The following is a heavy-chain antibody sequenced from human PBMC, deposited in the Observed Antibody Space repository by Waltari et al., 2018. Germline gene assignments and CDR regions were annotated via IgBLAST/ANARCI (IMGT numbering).Heavy chain of an antibody. Sequence: EVQLVESGGGLVQPGGSLRLSCAASGFTFGSYWMSWLRRAPGKGLEWVASIKKDGSEKYGVDSVTGRFTMSRDNAKNSLYLQMTGVRADDTAVCYCARASGWSPNWFDPWGQGTLVTVSS. D-gene: IGHD6-19*01. CDR1: GFTFGSYW. J-gene: IGHJ5*02. V-gene: IGHV3-7*01. CDR3: ARASGWSPNWFDP. CDR2: IKKDGSEK.